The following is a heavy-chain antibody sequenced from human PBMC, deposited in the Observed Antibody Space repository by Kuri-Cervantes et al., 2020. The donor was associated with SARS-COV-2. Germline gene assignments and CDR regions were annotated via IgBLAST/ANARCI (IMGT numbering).Heavy chain of an antibody. D-gene: IGHD2-15*01. J-gene: IGHJ4*02. Sequence: GGSLRLSCAASGFILSRYWMTWVRQAPGKGLEWVANINQDGSEKYYVDSVKGRFTLSRDNAKNSLYLQMNSLRVEDTAVYYCARDRSYDVSGGYYFDLWGQGALVTVSS. CDR3: ARDRSYDVSGGYYFDL. CDR2: INQDGSEK. V-gene: IGHV3-7*05. CDR1: GFILSRYW.